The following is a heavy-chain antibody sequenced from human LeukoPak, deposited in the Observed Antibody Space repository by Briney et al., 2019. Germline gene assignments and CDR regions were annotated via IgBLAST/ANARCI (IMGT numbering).Heavy chain of an antibody. CDR2: ISTSGSTK. V-gene: IGHV3-48*03. D-gene: IGHD2-2*01. CDR3: ASQLALPAFDY. CDR1: GFSFSTYE. J-gene: IGHJ4*02. Sequence: PGGSLRLSCKASGFSFSTYEMNWVRQAPGKGLEWVSYISTSGSTKYSADSVKGRFTISRDNAKNSLFLQMNSLRVEDTAVYYCASQLALPAFDYWGQGTLVTVSS.